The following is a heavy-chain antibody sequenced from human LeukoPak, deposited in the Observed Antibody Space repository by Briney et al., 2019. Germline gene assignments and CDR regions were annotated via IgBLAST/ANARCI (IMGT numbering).Heavy chain of an antibody. Sequence: ASVKVSFKASGYTFIIYYIHWVRPARGQGLEWMGTVNPSGGSTNYAQKFQGRITMTRDTSTSTVYMELSSLKSEDTAVYYCARGKTMGDYWGHGTRVTVSS. J-gene: IGHJ4*01. V-gene: IGHV1-46*01. CDR2: VNPSGGST. D-gene: IGHD4/OR15-4a*01. CDR3: ARGKTMGDY. CDR1: GYTFIIYY.